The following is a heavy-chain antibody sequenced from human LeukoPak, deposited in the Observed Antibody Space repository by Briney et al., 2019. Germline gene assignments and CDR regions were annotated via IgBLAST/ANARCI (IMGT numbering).Heavy chain of an antibody. D-gene: IGHD5-24*01. CDR2: INHSGST. J-gene: IGHJ4*02. Sequence: SETLSLTCAVYGGSFSGYYWSWIRQPPGKGLEWIGEINHSGSTNYNPSLKSRVTISVDTSKNQFSLKLSSVTAAGTAVYYCARGRWLQNYWGQGTLVTVSS. CDR3: ARGRWLQNY. V-gene: IGHV4-34*01. CDR1: GGSFSGYY.